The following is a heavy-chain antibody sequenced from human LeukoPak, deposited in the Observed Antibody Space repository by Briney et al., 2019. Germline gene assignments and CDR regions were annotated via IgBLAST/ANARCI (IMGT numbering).Heavy chain of an antibody. CDR3: ARDTPGRGLGILDY. D-gene: IGHD3/OR15-3a*01. V-gene: IGHV3-21*06. CDR1: GFTFSSYN. CDR2: ISIGSSYI. J-gene: IGHJ4*02. Sequence: GGSLRLSCAASGFTFSSYNMIWVRQAPGEGLEWVSSISIGSSYIDYAASLTGRFTISRHNAKNSPYLQMNSLRAEDTAMYYCARDTPGRGLGILDYWGQGTLVTVSS.